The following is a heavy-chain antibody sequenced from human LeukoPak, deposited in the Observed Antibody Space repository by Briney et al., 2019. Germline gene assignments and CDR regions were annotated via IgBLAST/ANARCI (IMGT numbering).Heavy chain of an antibody. CDR1: GGSFSGYY. J-gene: IGHJ4*02. V-gene: IGHV4-34*01. CDR3: ARRSGAAAGGFDY. Sequence: PSETLSLTCAVYGGSFSGYYWSWIRQPPGKGLEWIGEINHSGSTNYNPSLKSRVTISVDTSKNQFSLKLSSVTAADTAVYYCARRSGAAAGGFDYWGQGTLVTVSS. D-gene: IGHD6-13*01. CDR2: INHSGST.